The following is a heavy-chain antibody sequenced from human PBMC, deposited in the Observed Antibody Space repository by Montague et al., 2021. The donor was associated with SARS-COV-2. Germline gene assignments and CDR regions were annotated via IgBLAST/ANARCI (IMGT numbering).Heavy chain of an antibody. D-gene: IGHD3-9*01. CDR1: GFPFSSYA. CDR2: ISYDGSNK. V-gene: IGHV3-30-3*01. Sequence: RRLSYAASGFPFSSYAMHLFRQAPGKGLEWVAVISYDGSNKYYSDSVKGRFTISRDNSKNTLYLQMNSLRAEDTAVYYCARGWLTVSCYYYHMDVWGKGTTVTVSS. J-gene: IGHJ6*03. CDR3: ARGWLTVSCYYYHMDV.